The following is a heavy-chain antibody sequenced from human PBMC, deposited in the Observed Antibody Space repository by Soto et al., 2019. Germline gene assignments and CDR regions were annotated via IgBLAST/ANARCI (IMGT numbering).Heavy chain of an antibody. CDR1: GGSISSSSYY. Sequence: SETLSLTCTVSGGSISSSSYYWGWIRQPPGKGLEWIGSIYHSGSTYYNPSLKSRVTISVDTSKNQFSLKLSSVTAADTAVYYCAGGDIVVVPAAIDYWGQGTLVTVS. D-gene: IGHD2-2*01. CDR3: AGGDIVVVPAAIDY. J-gene: IGHJ4*02. CDR2: IYHSGST. V-gene: IGHV4-39*07.